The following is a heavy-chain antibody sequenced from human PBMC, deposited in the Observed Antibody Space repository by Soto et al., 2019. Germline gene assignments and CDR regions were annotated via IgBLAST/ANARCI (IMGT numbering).Heavy chain of an antibody. CDR1: GYTFTSYG. J-gene: IGHJ6*02. Sequence: ASVKVSCKASGYTFTSYGISWVRQAPGQGLEWMGWISAYNGNTNYAQKLQGRVTMTTDTSTSTAYMELRSLRSDDTAVYYCASVPGAARPRYYYYYGMDVWGQGTTVTVSS. V-gene: IGHV1-18*01. D-gene: IGHD6-6*01. CDR3: ASVPGAARPRYYYYYGMDV. CDR2: ISAYNGNT.